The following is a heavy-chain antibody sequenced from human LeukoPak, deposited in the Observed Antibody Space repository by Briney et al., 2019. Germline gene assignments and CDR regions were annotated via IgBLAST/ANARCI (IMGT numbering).Heavy chain of an antibody. Sequence: GSLRLSFAASGFTFSSYAMSWVRPAPGKGLGWVSAINVSGNTYHADSVKGRVTISRDSSKNTLYLQMNRLRAEDAAVYYCAKAPVTTCSGAYCYPFDYWGQGTLVTVSS. CDR2: INVSGNT. CDR3: AKAPVTTCSGAYCYPFDY. D-gene: IGHD2-21*01. CDR1: GFTFSSYA. V-gene: IGHV3-23*01. J-gene: IGHJ4*02.